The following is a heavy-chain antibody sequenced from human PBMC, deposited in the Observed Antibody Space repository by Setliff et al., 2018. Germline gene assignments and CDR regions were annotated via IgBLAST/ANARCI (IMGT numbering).Heavy chain of an antibody. CDR2: IDPKSGRT. CDR3: AKQGDLAFDY. CDR1: GYPFVGYF. Sequence: ASVKVSCKTSGYPFVGYFIYWMRQALGQGLEWVGWIDPKSGRTKYAVKFQGRVTMTRDTSSSTIYMEVNSLTSDDTAVYFCAKQGDLAFDYWGQGTQVTVSS. V-gene: IGHV1-2*02. J-gene: IGHJ4*02. D-gene: IGHD3-16*01.